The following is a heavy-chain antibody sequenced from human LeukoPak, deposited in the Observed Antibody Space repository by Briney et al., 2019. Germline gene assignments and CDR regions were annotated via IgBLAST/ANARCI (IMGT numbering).Heavy chain of an antibody. V-gene: IGHV3-33*01. CDR3: ARSTYSSSSYYFDY. CDR2: IWSDGINK. Sequence: GGSLRLSCAASGFTFSNYGIHWVRQAPGKGLEWVAVIWSDGINKYYVDSVKGRLTISRDNSKNTLYLQMNSLRADDTAVYYCARSTYSSSSYYFDYWGQGSLVTVSS. CDR1: GFTFSNYG. D-gene: IGHD6-13*01. J-gene: IGHJ4*02.